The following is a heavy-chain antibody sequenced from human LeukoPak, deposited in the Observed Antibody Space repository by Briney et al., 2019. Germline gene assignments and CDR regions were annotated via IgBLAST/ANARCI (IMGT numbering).Heavy chain of an antibody. CDR3: ARTYGSGSYYKLGPGDFDY. J-gene: IGHJ4*02. CDR2: IIPILGIA. D-gene: IGHD3-10*01. Sequence: ASVKVSCKASGGTFSSYAISWVRQAPGQGLEWMGRIIPILGIANYAQKFQGRVTITADKSTSTAYMELSSLRSEDTAVYYCARTYGSGSYYKLGPGDFDYWGQGTLVTVSS. CDR1: GGTFSSYA. V-gene: IGHV1-69*04.